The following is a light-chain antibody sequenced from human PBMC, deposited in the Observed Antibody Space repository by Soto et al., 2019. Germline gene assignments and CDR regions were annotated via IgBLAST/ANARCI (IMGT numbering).Light chain of an antibody. Sequence: DIQLTQSPSFLSASVGDRVTITFRASQDIRSYLAWYQQKPGKAPQLLISTASTLQSGVPSRFSGSGSGTEFILTISSLQPEDFTTYYCQHRHSYPVTFGQGTRLEIK. CDR3: QHRHSYPVT. CDR2: TAS. CDR1: QDIRSY. V-gene: IGKV1-9*01. J-gene: IGKJ5*01.